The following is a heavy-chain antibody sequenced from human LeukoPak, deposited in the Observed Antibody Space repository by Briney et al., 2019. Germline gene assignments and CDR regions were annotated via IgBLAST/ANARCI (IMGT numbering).Heavy chain of an antibody. CDR1: GGPFSGYC. CDR2: IHNSGTT. V-gene: IGHV4-34*01. CDR3: ARRYYYNLGSFPFDF. D-gene: IGHD3-10*01. Sequence: SETLSLTCAVSGGPFSGYCWSWIRQSSGKGLEWIGEIHNSGTTNYNPSLNSRVTISEDTSKNQFYLNLSSVTAADTAVYYCARRYYYNLGSFPFDFWGQGTLVTVSS. J-gene: IGHJ4*02.